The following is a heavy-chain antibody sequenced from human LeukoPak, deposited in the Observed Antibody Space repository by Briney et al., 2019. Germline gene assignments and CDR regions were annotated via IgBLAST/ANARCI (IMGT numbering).Heavy chain of an antibody. J-gene: IGHJ4*02. CDR3: AVEYTTSRHDY. CDR2: IIPIFDTP. D-gene: IGHD2-2*02. Sequence: GASVKVSCKGSGYIFPDYYIYWVRQAPGQGLEWMGGIIPIFDTPNYAQRFQGRVTITADESTSTSYMELSSLRSEDTAVFYCAVEYTTSRHDYWGQGTLVTVSS. CDR1: GYIFPDYY. V-gene: IGHV1-69*13.